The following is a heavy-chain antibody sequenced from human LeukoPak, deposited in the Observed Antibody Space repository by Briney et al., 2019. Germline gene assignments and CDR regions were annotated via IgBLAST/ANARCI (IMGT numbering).Heavy chain of an antibody. CDR3: TRDLHPSYYLPDY. CDR2: IKQDGSET. D-gene: IGHD1-26*01. J-gene: IGHJ4*02. Sequence: PGGSLRLSCVASAFEFSSNWMSWVGQAPGKGLEWVASIKQDGSETYYVDSVKGRFTISRDNAKNSLYLQMNSLRAEDTAVYYCTRDLHPSYYLPDYWGQGTLVTVSS. V-gene: IGHV3-7*04. CDR1: AFEFSSNW.